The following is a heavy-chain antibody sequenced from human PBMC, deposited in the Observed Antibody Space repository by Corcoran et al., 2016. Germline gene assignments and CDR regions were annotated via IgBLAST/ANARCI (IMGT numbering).Heavy chain of an antibody. CDR2: IRSKAYGGTT. J-gene: IGHJ4*02. V-gene: IGHV3-49*05. CDR1: GFTFGDYA. Sequence: EVQLVESGGGVVKPGRSLGLSCTASGFTFGDYAISWFRQAPGKGRGWVGFIRSKAYGGTTEYAASVKGRFTISRDDSKSIVYLQMNSLKTEDTAVYYCTRCEWELTHFDYWGQGTLVTVSS. CDR3: TRCEWELTHFDY. D-gene: IGHD1-26*01.